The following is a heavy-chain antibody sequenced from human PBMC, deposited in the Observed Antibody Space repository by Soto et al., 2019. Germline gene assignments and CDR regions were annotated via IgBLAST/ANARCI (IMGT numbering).Heavy chain of an antibody. V-gene: IGHV4-30-4*01. J-gene: IGHJ4*02. CDR3: AREPYLPKVRNDY. CDR2: IFHSGTT. Sequence: LSLTCMVSGGSIDSGDYFWTLIRQSPGKGLEWMGYIFHSGTTYYNPSLKGRLIISKEKSKNQFSLRLTSVTAADSAGDFCAREPYLPKVRNDYWGQATLVTSSS. CDR1: GGSIDSGDYF.